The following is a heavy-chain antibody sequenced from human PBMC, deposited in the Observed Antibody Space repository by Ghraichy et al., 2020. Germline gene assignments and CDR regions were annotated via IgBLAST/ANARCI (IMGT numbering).Heavy chain of an antibody. V-gene: IGHV3-48*03. CDR2: ISSSGSTI. CDR1: GFTFSSYE. D-gene: IGHD4-17*01. J-gene: IGHJ2*01. Sequence: LSLTCAASGFTFSSYEMNWVRQAPGKGLEWVSYISSSGSTIYYADSVKGRFTISRDNAKNSLYLQMNSLRAEDTAVYYCARDSPGDYLLYWYFDLWGRGTLVTVSS. CDR3: ARDSPGDYLLYWYFDL.